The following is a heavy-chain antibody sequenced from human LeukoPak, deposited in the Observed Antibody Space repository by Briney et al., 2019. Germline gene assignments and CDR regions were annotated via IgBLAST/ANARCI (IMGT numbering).Heavy chain of an antibody. Sequence: PAGSLSLSCAASGFTFSSYAMSCDRQAPGKGLEWVSAISGSGGSTYYAESVKGRFTISRENSKNTLYLQMNSLRAEDTAVYYCAKAHLVVAATRFDYWGQGTLVTVSS. CDR1: GFTFSSYA. D-gene: IGHD2-15*01. CDR3: AKAHLVVAATRFDY. J-gene: IGHJ4*02. V-gene: IGHV3-23*01. CDR2: ISGSGGST.